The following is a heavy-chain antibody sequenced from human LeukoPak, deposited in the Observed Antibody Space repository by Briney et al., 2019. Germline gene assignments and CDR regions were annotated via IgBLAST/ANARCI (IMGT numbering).Heavy chain of an antibody. CDR2: IYYSGST. J-gene: IGHJ5*02. V-gene: IGHV4-59*01. CDR1: GGSISSYY. CDR3: ARAPRYDFWSGYYIWFDP. D-gene: IGHD3-3*01. Sequence: SETLSLTCTVSGGSISSYYWSWIRQPPGKGLEWIGYIYYSGSTNYNPSLKSRVTISVDTSKNQFSLKLSSVTAADPAVYYCARAPRYDFWSGYYIWFDPWGQGTLVTVSS.